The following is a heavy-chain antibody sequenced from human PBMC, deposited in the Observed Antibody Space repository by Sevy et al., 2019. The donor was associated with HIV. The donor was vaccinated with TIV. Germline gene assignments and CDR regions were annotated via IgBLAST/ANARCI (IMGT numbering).Heavy chain of an antibody. V-gene: IGHV3-7*01. CDR2: IKEDGTEI. J-gene: IGHJ4*02. D-gene: IGHD3-10*01. Sequence: GGSLRLSCAASGFTTGFTFSDYWMAWVRQAPGKGLEWVANIKEDGTEIYYLDSLKGRFTICRDKAKNLLYLQMTSLRAEDTAVYYCAGGGYYGYSGLDYWGQGTLVTVSS. CDR3: AGGGYYGYSGLDY. CDR1: GFTTGFTFSDYW.